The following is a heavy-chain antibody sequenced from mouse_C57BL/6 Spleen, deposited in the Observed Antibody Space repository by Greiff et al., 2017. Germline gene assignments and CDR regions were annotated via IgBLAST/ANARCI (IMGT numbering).Heavy chain of an antibody. CDR1: GFTFSSYA. J-gene: IGHJ4*01. CDR3: KRDHPIYYSNSNGHDYAMDY. CDR2: ISSGGDYI. V-gene: IGHV5-9-1*02. Sequence: EVMLVESGEGLVKPGGSLKLSCAASGFTFSSYAMSWVRQTPEKGLEWVAYISSGGDYIYYADTVKGRFTISRDNARNTLYLQMSSLKSEDTAMYYCKRDHPIYYSNSNGHDYAMDYWGQGTSVTVSS. D-gene: IGHD2-5*01.